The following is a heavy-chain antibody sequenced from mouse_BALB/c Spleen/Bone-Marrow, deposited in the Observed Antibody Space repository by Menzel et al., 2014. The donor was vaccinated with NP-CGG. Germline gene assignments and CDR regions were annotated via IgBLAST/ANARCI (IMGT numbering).Heavy chain of an antibody. V-gene: IGHV2-6*02. J-gene: IGHJ4*01. CDR3: ARNPYGNYAMDY. CDR2: IWSDGNT. D-gene: IGHD2-10*02. CDR1: GFSLTNYG. Sequence: QVQLKESGPGLVAPSQSLSITCTVSGFSLTNYGVHWVRQPPEKGLEWLVVIWSDGNTTYNSALKSRLSISKDNSKSQVFLKMNSLQTDDTAMYYCARNPYGNYAMDYWGQGTSVTVSS.